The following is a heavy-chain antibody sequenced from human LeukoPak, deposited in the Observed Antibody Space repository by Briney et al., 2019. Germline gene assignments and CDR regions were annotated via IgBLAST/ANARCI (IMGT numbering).Heavy chain of an antibody. J-gene: IGHJ5*02. Sequence: GASVKVSCKASGHTFTSYGIGWVRQAPGQGLEWMGWISAYNGYTKYAEKLQGRVTMTTDTSTSTAYMELRSLRSDDTAVYYCARAKYDSSGYYWFDPWGQGTLVTVSS. CDR1: GHTFTSYG. D-gene: IGHD3-22*01. CDR3: ARAKYDSSGYYWFDP. V-gene: IGHV1-18*01. CDR2: ISAYNGYT.